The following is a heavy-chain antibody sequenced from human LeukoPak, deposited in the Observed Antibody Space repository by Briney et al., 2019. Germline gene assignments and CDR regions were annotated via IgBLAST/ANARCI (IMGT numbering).Heavy chain of an antibody. Sequence: GGSLRLSCAASGLTVSSNYMSWVRQAPGKGLEWVSVIYSGGSTYYADSVKGRFTISRHNSKNTLYLQMNSLRAEDTAVYYCARAPITYAFDIWGQGTMVTVSS. CDR1: GLTVSSNY. J-gene: IGHJ3*02. CDR2: IYSGGST. CDR3: ARAPITYAFDI. V-gene: IGHV3-53*04.